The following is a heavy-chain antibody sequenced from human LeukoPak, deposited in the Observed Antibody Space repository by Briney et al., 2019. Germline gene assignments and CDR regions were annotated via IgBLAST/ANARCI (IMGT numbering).Heavy chain of an antibody. CDR2: IYSGGST. CDR3: ARVGDSSSSLGYYYYYYYMDV. CDR1: GFTVSSNY. D-gene: IGHD6-6*01. Sequence: GGSLRLSCAASGFTVSSNYMSWVRQAPGKGLEWVSVIYSGGSTYYADSVKGRFTISRDNAKNSLYLQMNSLRAEDTAVYYCARVGDSSSSLGYYYYYYYMDVWGKGTTVTVSS. V-gene: IGHV3-66*01. J-gene: IGHJ6*03.